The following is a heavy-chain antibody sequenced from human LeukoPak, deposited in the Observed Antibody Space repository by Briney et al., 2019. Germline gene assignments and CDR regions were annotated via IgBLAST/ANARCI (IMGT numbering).Heavy chain of an antibody. Sequence: SETLSLTCTVSGGSISSHYWSWIRQPPGKGLEWIGDIYYSGSTNYNPSLKSRVTISVDTSKNQFSLKLSSVTAADTAVYYCARARGVGATRSYFDYWGQGTLVTVSS. V-gene: IGHV4-59*11. J-gene: IGHJ4*02. CDR3: ARARGVGATRSYFDY. D-gene: IGHD1-26*01. CDR1: GGSISSHY. CDR2: IYYSGST.